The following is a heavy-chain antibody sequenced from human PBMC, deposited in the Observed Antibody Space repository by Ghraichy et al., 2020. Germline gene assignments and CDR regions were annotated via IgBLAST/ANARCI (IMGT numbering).Heavy chain of an antibody. CDR1: GFTFSNYA. V-gene: IGHV3-23*01. D-gene: IGHD2-15*01. CDR2: IIGDGGTT. CDR3: AKGYGIDV. Sequence: GGSLRLSCAASGFTFSNYAMNWVRQAPGKGLEWVSGIIGDGGTTSHADSVRGRFTISRDNSKNTLYLQMNSLRVGDTAVYYCAKGYGIDVWGQGTTVTVSS. J-gene: IGHJ6*02.